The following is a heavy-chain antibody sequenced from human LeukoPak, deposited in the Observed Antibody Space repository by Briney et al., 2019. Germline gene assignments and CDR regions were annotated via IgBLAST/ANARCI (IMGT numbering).Heavy chain of an antibody. J-gene: IGHJ4*02. Sequence: PGGSLRLSCAASGFTFSSYGMRWVRQAPSKGLEWVAVISYNGSNKYYADSVKGRFTISRDNSKNTLYLQMNSLRAEDTAVYYCAKDYGVNSVSCDYWGQGTLVTVSS. CDR1: GFTFSSYG. V-gene: IGHV3-30*18. CDR2: ISYNGSNK. CDR3: AKDYGVNSVSCDY. D-gene: IGHD4-23*01.